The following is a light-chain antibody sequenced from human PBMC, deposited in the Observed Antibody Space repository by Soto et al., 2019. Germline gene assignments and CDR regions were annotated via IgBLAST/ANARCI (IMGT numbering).Light chain of an antibody. Sequence: IQMTHSPSTLSASVGDRVTITCRASQSISSWLAWYQQKPGEAPKLLIYDASSLESGVPSRFSGSGSGTEFTLTISSLQPDDFATYYCQQYNSYQWTFGQGTKVDIK. J-gene: IGKJ1*01. CDR3: QQYNSYQWT. CDR1: QSISSW. V-gene: IGKV1-5*01. CDR2: DAS.